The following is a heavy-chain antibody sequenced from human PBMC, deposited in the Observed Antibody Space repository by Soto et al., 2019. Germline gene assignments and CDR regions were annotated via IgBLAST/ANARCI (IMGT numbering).Heavy chain of an antibody. Sequence: PSETLSLTCTVSGGSLNSSSHYWSWIRQPPGKGLEWIGYIHYFGSTKYNPSLESRVVISVDTSKNQFSLKVPYVTAADTAIYFCARGGSYVGFDSWGQGARVTVSS. J-gene: IGHJ4*02. CDR3: ARGGSYVGFDS. CDR1: GGSLNSSSHY. CDR2: IHYFGST. D-gene: IGHD1-26*01. V-gene: IGHV4-61*01.